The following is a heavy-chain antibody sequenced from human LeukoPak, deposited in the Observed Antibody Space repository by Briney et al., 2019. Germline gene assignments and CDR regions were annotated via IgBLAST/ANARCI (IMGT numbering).Heavy chain of an antibody. V-gene: IGHV1-18*01. D-gene: IGHD5-24*01. CDR3: ARGDGHNYDY. CDR2: ISAYSGNT. Sequence: ASVKVSCKASGYTFTSYGISWVRQAPGQGLEWMGWISAYSGNTNHAQRLQGRATITTDTPTSTPYMELRSLRSDDTAVYYCARGDGHNYDYWGQGTLVTVSS. CDR1: GYTFTSYG. J-gene: IGHJ4*02.